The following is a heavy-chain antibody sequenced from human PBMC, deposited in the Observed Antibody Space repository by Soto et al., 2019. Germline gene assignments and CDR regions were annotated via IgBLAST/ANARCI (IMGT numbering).Heavy chain of an antibody. Sequence: GGSLRISCAASGFTFSSYAMYWVRQAPGKGLEWVSVISYNGNNRYYADSVKGRFTISRDNSKNTLYLQMNSLRAEDTAVYYCARDRVESGYPEYFQHWGQGTLVTVSS. CDR3: ARDRVESGYPEYFQH. CDR1: GFTFSSYA. CDR2: ISYNGNNR. D-gene: IGHD3-22*01. V-gene: IGHV3-30*14. J-gene: IGHJ1*01.